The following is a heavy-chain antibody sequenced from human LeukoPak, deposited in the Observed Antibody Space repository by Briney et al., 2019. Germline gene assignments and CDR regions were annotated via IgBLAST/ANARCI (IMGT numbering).Heavy chain of an antibody. V-gene: IGHV4-4*07. CDR2: IYTGGST. CDR3: ARERWLQFGDDAFDT. J-gene: IGHJ3*02. D-gene: IGHD5-24*01. Sequence: SETLSLTCTVSGVSISSYYWSWIRQPAGKGLEWIGRIYTGGSTNYNASLKSRVTISGDTSKNQFSLRLSSVTAADTAVYYCARERWLQFGDDAFDTWGQGTRVTVSS. CDR1: GVSISSYY.